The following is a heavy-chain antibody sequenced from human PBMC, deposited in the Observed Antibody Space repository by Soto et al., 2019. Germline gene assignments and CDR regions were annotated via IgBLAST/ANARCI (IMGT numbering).Heavy chain of an antibody. CDR2: INSDGTTI. J-gene: IGHJ4*02. D-gene: IGHD6-19*01. V-gene: IGHV3-74*01. CDR1: GFTFSNYW. CDR3: ARAGWYRFDY. Sequence: GGSLSLSCAASGFTFSNYWVHWVRQAPGKGLMWVSRINSDGTTINYADSVEGRFTISRDNAKNTLFLQMNSLRFEDTAVYYCARAGWYRFDYWGQGTLVTVSS.